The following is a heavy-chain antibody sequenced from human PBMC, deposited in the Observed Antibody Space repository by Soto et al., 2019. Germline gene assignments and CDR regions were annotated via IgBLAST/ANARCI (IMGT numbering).Heavy chain of an antibody. V-gene: IGHV3-33*01. D-gene: IGHD3-22*01. CDR1: GFTFSSYG. CDR3: ARDRNRAWPYDSSGYYFDY. CDR2: IWYDGSNK. Sequence: QVQLVESGGGVVQPGRSLRLSCAASGFTFSSYGMHWVRQAPGKGLEWVAVIWYDGSNKYYADSVKGRFTISRDNSKNTLYLQMNSLRAEDTDVYYCARDRNRAWPYDSSGYYFDYWGQGTLVTVSS. J-gene: IGHJ4*02.